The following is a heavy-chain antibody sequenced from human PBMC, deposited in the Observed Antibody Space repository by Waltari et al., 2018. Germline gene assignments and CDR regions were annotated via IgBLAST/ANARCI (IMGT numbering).Heavy chain of an antibody. Sequence: QVQLQESGPGLVKPWETLSLTCGISGDSITSGYYWGWVRQPPGKGLEWIGFIYHSGAAHYNPSLKSRVTMSVDTPMNQLSLTLTSVTAADTAVYYCVRDPRYYNNDYFDPWGPGTLVTVSS. CDR1: GDSITSGYY. D-gene: IGHD3-9*01. V-gene: IGHV4-38-2*02. J-gene: IGHJ5*02. CDR3: VRDPRYYNNDYFDP. CDR2: IYHSGAA.